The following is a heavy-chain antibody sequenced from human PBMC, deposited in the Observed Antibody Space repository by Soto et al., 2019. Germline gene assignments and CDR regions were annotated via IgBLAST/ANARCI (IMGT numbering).Heavy chain of an antibody. CDR3: ARPLTEKLVPGDAFDI. D-gene: IGHD6-13*01. CDR1: GYTFTSYG. CDR2: ISAYNGNT. J-gene: IGHJ3*02. V-gene: IGHV1-18*01. Sequence: ASVKVSCKASGYTFTSYGISWVRQAPGQGLEWMGWISAYNGNTNYAQKLQGRVTMTTDTSTSTAYMELRSLRSDDTAVYYCARPLTEKLVPGDAFDIWGQGTMVTV.